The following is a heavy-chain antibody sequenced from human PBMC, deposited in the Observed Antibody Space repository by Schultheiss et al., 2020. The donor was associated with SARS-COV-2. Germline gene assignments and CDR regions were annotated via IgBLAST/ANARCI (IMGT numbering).Heavy chain of an antibody. D-gene: IGHD3-9*01. CDR2: ISSSGSTI. CDR3: ARSYYDILTGYRGYYFDY. V-gene: IGHV3-11*04. Sequence: LSLTCAVYGGSFSGYYWSWIRQPPGKGLEWVSYISSSGSTIYYADSVKGRFTISRDNAKNSLYLQMNSLRAEDTAVYYCARSYYDILTGYRGYYFDYWGQGTLVTVSS. CDR1: GGSFSGYY. J-gene: IGHJ4*02.